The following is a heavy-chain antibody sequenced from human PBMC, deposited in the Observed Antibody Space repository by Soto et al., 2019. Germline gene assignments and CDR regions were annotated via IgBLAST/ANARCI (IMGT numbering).Heavy chain of an antibody. CDR3: ARGNYYDRSGSYCLNFDI. D-gene: IGHD3-22*01. CDR2: IYYSGST. Sequence: TLSLTCTVSGGSISSGDSYWSWIRQPPGKGLEWIGYIYYSGSTYYNPSLKSRVKISVETSKNQFSLKLSSVTAADTAVYYCARGNYYDRSGSYCLNFDIWGKGPMVT. J-gene: IGHJ3*02. V-gene: IGHV4-30-4*01. CDR1: GGSISSGDSY.